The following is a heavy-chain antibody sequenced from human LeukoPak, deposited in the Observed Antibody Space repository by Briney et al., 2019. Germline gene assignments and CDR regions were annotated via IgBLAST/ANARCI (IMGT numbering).Heavy chain of an antibody. J-gene: IGHJ4*02. V-gene: IGHV1-2*02. D-gene: IGHD1-26*01. CDR2: TTPHNGDT. CDR3: ARDGVGTYDY. CDR1: GYTFTDYY. Sequence: GGSVKVSCKGSGYTFTDYYIHRLRQAPGQGVEWLGWTTPHNGDTNYAQKFQGSVTMTRDTSISTAYMELSTLTSDDTAVYYCARDGVGTYDYWGQGTLVTVSS.